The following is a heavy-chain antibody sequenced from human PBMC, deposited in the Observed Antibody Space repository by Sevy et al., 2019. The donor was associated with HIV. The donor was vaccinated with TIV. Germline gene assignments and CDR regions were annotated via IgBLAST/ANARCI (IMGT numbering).Heavy chain of an antibody. CDR2: IYYSGST. Sequence: SETLSLTCTVSGGSINNYYWSWIRQPPGKGLQWIGYIYYSGSTNYNPSLKSRVTMSVDTSKNQFSLKLSSVTAADTAIYYCARESIATVGDIDYWGQGTLVTVSS. CDR3: ARESIATVGDIDY. J-gene: IGHJ4*02. D-gene: IGHD6-13*01. V-gene: IGHV4-59*01. CDR1: GGSINNYY.